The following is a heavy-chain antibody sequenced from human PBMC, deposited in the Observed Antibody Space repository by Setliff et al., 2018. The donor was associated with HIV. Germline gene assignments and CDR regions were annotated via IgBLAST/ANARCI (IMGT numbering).Heavy chain of an antibody. CDR2: ISGSGGST. CDR1: GFTFSNFA. V-gene: IGHV3-23*01. J-gene: IGHJ6*03. CDR3: ARGRRVSSNYYYYYYMDV. D-gene: IGHD2-2*01. Sequence: GGSLRLSCAASGFTFSNFAMSWVRLTPGKGLEWVSAISGSGGSTLYAASVKGRFLISRDNAKNSLYLQMNSLGAEDTAVYYCARGRRVSSNYYYYYYMDVWGKGTTVTVSS.